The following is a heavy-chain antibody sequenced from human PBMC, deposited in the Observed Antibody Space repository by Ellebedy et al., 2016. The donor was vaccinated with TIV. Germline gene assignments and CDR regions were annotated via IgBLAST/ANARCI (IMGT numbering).Heavy chain of an antibody. J-gene: IGHJ4*02. CDR3: ARLQSSMVGATVPDS. CDR2: IDPDDSDN. Sequence: GESLKISCAASGYIFTDYWVAWVRQTPGLGLEWMGIIDPDDSDNRYSPSFQGQVTISGDRSSSSTYLQWSSLRASDTAIYYCARLQSSMVGATVPDSWGQGTQVIVSS. D-gene: IGHD1-26*01. CDR1: GYIFTDYW. V-gene: IGHV5-51*01.